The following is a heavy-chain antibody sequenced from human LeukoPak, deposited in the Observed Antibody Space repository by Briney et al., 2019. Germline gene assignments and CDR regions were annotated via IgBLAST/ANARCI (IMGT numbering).Heavy chain of an antibody. J-gene: IGHJ4*02. CDR1: GFTFSSYA. CDR2: ISSNGGST. D-gene: IGHD6-25*01. CDR3: ASLGGTATFVEDYFDY. V-gene: IGHV3-64*01. Sequence: GGSLRLSCAASGFTFSSYAMHWVRQAPGKGLEYVSAISSNGGSTYYANSVKGRFTISRDNSKNTLYLQMGSLRAEDMAVYYCASLGGTATFVEDYFDYWGQGTLVTVSS.